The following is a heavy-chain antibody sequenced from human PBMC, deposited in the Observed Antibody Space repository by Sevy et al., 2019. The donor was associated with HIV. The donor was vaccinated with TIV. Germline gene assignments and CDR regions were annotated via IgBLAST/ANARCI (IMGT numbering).Heavy chain of an antibody. D-gene: IGHD5-12*01. Sequence: GGYLRLSCAASGFAFRTFWMSWVRQAPGKGLEWVANIKQDGSVKYYMDSVKGRFTISRDNAKNSLYLQMSSLTVDDTAVYYRAKQRGWLCSHDVCSPYYSDSWGQGTLVTVSS. CDR1: GFAFRTFW. CDR3: AKQRGWLCSHDVCSPYYSDS. J-gene: IGHJ4*02. V-gene: IGHV3-7*01. CDR2: IKQDGSVK.